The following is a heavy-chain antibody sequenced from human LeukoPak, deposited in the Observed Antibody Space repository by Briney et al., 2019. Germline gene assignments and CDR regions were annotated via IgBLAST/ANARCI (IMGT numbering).Heavy chain of an antibody. CDR2: IYTSGST. Sequence: TSETLSLTCSVSGGSISSFYCNWMRQPAGKGLEWIGRIYTSGSTNYNPSLKSRVTISGDTSKNQFSLRLSSVTAADTAVYYCARASYSYDINGWVPFDYWGQGTLVTVSS. CDR3: ARASYSYDINGWVPFDY. D-gene: IGHD3-22*01. J-gene: IGHJ4*02. V-gene: IGHV4-4*07. CDR1: GGSISSFY.